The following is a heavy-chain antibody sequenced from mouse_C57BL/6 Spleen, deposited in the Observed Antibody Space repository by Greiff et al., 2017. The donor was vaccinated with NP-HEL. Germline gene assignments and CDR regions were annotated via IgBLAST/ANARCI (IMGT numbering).Heavy chain of an antibody. CDR2: IDPNSGGT. J-gene: IGHJ4*01. CDR1: GYTFTSYW. CDR3: ARRGLYGNYAGEAMDY. V-gene: IGHV1-72*01. D-gene: IGHD2-1*01. Sequence: QVQLQQPGAELVKPGASVKLSCKASGYTFTSYWMHWVKQRPGRGLEWIGRIDPNSGGTKYNEKFKSKATLTVDKPSSTAYMQLSSLTSEDSAVDYCARRGLYGNYAGEAMDYWGQGTSVTVSS.